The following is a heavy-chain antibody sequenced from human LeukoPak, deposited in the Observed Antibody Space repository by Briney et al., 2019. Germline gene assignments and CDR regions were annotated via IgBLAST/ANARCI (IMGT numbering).Heavy chain of an antibody. J-gene: IGHJ4*02. D-gene: IGHD3-3*01. V-gene: IGHV5-51*01. Sequence: GESLKISCKGSGYSFTSYWIGWVRQMPGKGLEWMGIIYPGDSDTRYSPSFQGQVTISADKPISTAYLQWSSLKASDTAMYYCARRENYDFWSGYSGYFDYWGQGTLVTVSS. CDR2: IYPGDSDT. CDR1: GYSFTSYW. CDR3: ARRENYDFWSGYSGYFDY.